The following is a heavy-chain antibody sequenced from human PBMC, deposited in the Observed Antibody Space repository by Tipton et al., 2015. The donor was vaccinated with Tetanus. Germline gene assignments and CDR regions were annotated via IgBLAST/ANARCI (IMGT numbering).Heavy chain of an antibody. CDR3: ARQSCSGGSCRFDP. Sequence: TLSLTCRVSGGSIIVSNFYWGWIRQPPGKGLEWIGSIHYTGSPYLNPSLKSRVNISVDTSKNQFSLNLTSVTAADTAFYYCARQSCSGGSCRFDPWGQGTLVTVSS. D-gene: IGHD2-15*01. CDR2: IHYTGSP. V-gene: IGHV4-39*01. CDR1: GGSIIVSNFY. J-gene: IGHJ5*02.